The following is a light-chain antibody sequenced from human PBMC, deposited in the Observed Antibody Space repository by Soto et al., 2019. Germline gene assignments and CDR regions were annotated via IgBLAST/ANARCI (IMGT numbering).Light chain of an antibody. J-gene: IGKJ4*01. CDR1: QGISSA. CDR3: QQFKSYPLS. V-gene: IGKV1-13*02. CDR2: DAS. Sequence: AIQLTQSPSSLSASVGDRVTITCRASQGISSALAWYQHKSGKPPKSLIYDASSLESGVPSRFSGTGSGTDFTLTISSLQTEDFATYYCQQFKSYPLSFGGGTKVEI.